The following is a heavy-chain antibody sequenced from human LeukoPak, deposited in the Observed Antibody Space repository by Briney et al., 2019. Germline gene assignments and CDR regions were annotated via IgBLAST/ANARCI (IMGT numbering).Heavy chain of an antibody. CDR1: GYTFTGYY. Sequence: ASVKVSCKASGYTFTGYYMHWVRRAPGQGLEWMGWINPNSGGTNYAQKFQGRVTMTRDTSISAAYMELSSLRSDDTAVYYCARGALGYGADLFDIWGQGTMVTVSS. J-gene: IGHJ3*02. V-gene: IGHV1-2*02. CDR2: INPNSGGT. D-gene: IGHD4-17*01. CDR3: ARGALGYGADLFDI.